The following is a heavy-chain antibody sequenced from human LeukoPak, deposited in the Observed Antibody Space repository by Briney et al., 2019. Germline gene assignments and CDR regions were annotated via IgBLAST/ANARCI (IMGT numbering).Heavy chain of an antibody. Sequence: PSETLSLTCTVSGGSISSYYWSWIRQPPGKGLEWIGYIYYSGSTHYNPSLKSRVTISVDTSKNQFSLKLSSVTAADTAVYYCARTSVPATRPFDYWGQGTLVTVSS. D-gene: IGHD2-15*01. J-gene: IGHJ4*02. CDR3: ARTSVPATRPFDY. CDR2: IYYSGST. CDR1: GGSISSYY. V-gene: IGHV4-59*01.